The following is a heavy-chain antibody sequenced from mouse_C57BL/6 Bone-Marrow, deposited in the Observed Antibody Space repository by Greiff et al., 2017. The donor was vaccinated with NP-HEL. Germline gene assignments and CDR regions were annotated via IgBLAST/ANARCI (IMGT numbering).Heavy chain of an antibody. Sequence: QVQLKQPGAELVKPGASVKLSCKASGYTFTSYWMHWVKQRPGQGLEWIGMIHPNSGSTNYNEKLKSKATLTVDKSSSTAYMQLSSLTSEDSAVYYCARGGDFDVWGTGTTVTVSS. CDR2: IHPNSGST. CDR3: ARGGDFDV. V-gene: IGHV1-64*01. CDR1: GYTFTSYW. J-gene: IGHJ1*03.